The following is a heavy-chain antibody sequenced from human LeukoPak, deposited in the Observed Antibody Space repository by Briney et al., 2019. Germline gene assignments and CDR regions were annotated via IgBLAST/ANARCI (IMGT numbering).Heavy chain of an antibody. J-gene: IGHJ4*02. Sequence: AGTLRLSCAGSGVTLSPYSMHWVRQAPGKGLEWVALISNDGSNKYYADSVKGRFTISRDNSKNTLDLQMNSLRAEDTAVYYCAKDGYCSSTSCYPNHFDSWGQGTLVIVSS. V-gene: IGHV3-30*18. D-gene: IGHD2-2*03. CDR3: AKDGYCSSTSCYPNHFDS. CDR2: ISNDGSNK. CDR1: GVTLSPYS.